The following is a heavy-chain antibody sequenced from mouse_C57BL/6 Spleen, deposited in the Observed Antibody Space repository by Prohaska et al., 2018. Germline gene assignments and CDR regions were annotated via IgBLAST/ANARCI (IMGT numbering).Heavy chain of an antibody. CDR3: ARHVGYYGGSYYFNY. CDR2: ISSVGSYT. J-gene: IGHJ2*01. Sequence: PDKRLQWVTTISSVGSYTYYPDSVKGRFTISRDNAKNTLYLQMSSLKSEDTAMYYCARHVGYYGGSYYFNYWSQAKNLAVSS. D-gene: IGHD1-1*01. V-gene: IGHV5-6*01.